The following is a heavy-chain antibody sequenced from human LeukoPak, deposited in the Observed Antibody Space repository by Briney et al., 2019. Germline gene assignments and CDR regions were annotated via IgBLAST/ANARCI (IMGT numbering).Heavy chain of an antibody. CDR2: INPNSGGT. Sequence: ASVKVSCKASGYTFIGYYLHWLRQAPGQGPEWMGWINPNSGGTNCSEKFQGRVTMTRDTSISTAYMELSRLRSDDTAVYYCARGSGYDFRAFDIWGQGTMVTVSS. J-gene: IGHJ3*02. V-gene: IGHV1-2*02. D-gene: IGHD5-12*01. CDR1: GYTFIGYY. CDR3: ARGSGYDFRAFDI.